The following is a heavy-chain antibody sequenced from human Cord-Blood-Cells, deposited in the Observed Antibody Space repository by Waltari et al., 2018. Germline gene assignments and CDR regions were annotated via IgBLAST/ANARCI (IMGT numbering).Heavy chain of an antibody. CDR1: GDSVSSNSAA. V-gene: IGHV6-1*01. Sequence: ALVKPSQTLSLTCAISGDSVSSNSAAWNWIRQSPSRGLEWLGRTYYRSKWYNDYAVSVKSRITINPDTSKNQFSLQLNSVTPEDTAVYYCARDLDDGRYYDILTGYYNRVDYYYYYMDVWGKGTTVTVSS. D-gene: IGHD3-9*01. CDR3: ARDLDDGRYYDILTGYYNRVDYYYYYMDV. CDR2: TYYRSKWYN. J-gene: IGHJ6*03.